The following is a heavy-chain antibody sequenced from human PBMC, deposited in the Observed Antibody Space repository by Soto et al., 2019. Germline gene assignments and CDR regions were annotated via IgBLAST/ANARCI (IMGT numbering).Heavy chain of an antibody. CDR2: ISYDGSNK. J-gene: IGHJ5*02. CDR3: AKDRQVGRVYGGGFDP. CDR1: GFTFSSYG. Sequence: QVQLVESGGGVVQPGRSLRLSCAASGFTFSSYGMHWVRQAPGKGLEWVAVISYDGSNKYYADSVKGRFTISRDNYKNALYVQMNGQRSEDTAVYYCAKDRQVGRVYGGGFDPWGQGTLVTVPS. D-gene: IGHD4-17*01. V-gene: IGHV3-30*18.